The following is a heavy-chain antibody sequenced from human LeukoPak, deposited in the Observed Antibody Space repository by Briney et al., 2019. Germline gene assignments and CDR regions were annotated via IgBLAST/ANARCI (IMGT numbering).Heavy chain of an antibody. CDR3: AKDRITAAGTPFDS. V-gene: IGHV3-23*01. CDR1: AFTFSSYV. CDR2: LSGSGNGGNT. D-gene: IGHD6-13*01. Sequence: AGGSLRLSCAASAFTFSSYVMSCVGHAPGKGREWVSTLSGSGNGGNTYHADPVKGRFTISRDNSKSTLYLQMNSLRAEDTAIYYCAKDRITAAGTPFDSWGQGTLVTVSS. J-gene: IGHJ4*02.